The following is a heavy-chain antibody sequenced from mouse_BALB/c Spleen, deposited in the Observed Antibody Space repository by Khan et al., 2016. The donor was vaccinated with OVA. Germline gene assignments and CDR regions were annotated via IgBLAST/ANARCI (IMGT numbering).Heavy chain of an antibody. CDR3: ARSASYWFFDV. J-gene: IGHJ1*01. V-gene: IGHV9-3-1*01. D-gene: IGHD6-1*01. CDR1: GYTFTNYG. Sequence: QIQLVQSGPELKKPGETVKISCKASGYTFTNYGMNWVKQAPGKGLKWMGWINTYTGEPTYADDFKGRFAFSLETSANTDYLQINNLKNEDTATYFCARSASYWFFDVWGAGTTVTGSS. CDR2: INTYTGEP.